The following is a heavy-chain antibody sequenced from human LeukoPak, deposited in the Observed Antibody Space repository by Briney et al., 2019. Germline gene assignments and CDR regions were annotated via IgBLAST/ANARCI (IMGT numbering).Heavy chain of an antibody. D-gene: IGHD1-26*01. V-gene: IGHV1-69*01. CDR1: GGTFSSYA. J-gene: IGHJ3*02. CDR2: IIPIFGTA. CDR3: ARSGVSAPTQPIFYAFDI. Sequence: SVKVSCKASGGTFSSYAISWVRQAPGQGLEWMGGIIPIFGTANYAQKFQGRVTITADESTSTAYMELSSLRSEDTAVYYCARSGVSAPTQPIFYAFDIWGQGTMVTVSS.